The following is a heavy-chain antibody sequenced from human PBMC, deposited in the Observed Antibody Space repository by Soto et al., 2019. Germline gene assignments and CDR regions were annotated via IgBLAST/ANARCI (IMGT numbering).Heavy chain of an antibody. CDR2: ISSSSSTI. J-gene: IGHJ6*02. CDR3: ARDRWGSYYYYGMDV. D-gene: IGHD3-16*01. CDR1: GFTFSSYS. Sequence: EGSLRLSCAASGFTFSSYSMNWVRQAPGKGLEWVSYISSSSSTIYYADSVKGRFTISRDNAKNSLYLQMNSLRDEDTAVYYCARDRWGSYYYYGMDVWGQGTTVTVSS. V-gene: IGHV3-48*02.